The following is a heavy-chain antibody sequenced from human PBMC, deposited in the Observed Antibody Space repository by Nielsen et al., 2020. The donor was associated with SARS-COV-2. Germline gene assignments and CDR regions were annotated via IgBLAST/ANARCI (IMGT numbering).Heavy chain of an antibody. Sequence: SLKISCAASGFSFDEYAMYWVRQAPGKGLEWVSGISRDSGSIDYVDSVKGRFTISRDNAKNSLYLQMNSLRAEDTALYYCAKADPGSSFDIWGQGTMVTVSS. V-gene: IGHV3-9*01. J-gene: IGHJ3*02. CDR1: GFSFDEYA. CDR3: AKADPGSSFDI. CDR2: ISRDSGSI.